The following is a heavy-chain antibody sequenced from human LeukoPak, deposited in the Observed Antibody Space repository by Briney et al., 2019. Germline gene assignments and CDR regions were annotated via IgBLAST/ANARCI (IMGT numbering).Heavy chain of an antibody. CDR2: ISSSSSYI. CDR1: GFTFSSYS. Sequence: GGSLRLSCAASGFTFSSYSMNWVRQAPGKGLEWVSSISSSSSYIYYADSVKGRFTISRDNAKNSLYLQMNSLRAEDTAVYYCARDMWDYYDSSGYYAFDIWGQGTMVTVSS. J-gene: IGHJ3*02. D-gene: IGHD3-22*01. CDR3: ARDMWDYYDSSGYYAFDI. V-gene: IGHV3-21*01.